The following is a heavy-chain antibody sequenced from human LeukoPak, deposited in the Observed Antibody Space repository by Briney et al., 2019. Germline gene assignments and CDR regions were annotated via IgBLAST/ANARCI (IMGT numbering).Heavy chain of an antibody. Sequence: GASVKVACKVSGYTLTEVSMHWVRQAPGKGHERTGGFDPEDGETIYAQKFQGRVTMTEDTSTDTAYMELSSLRSEDTAVYYCATGLITFGGVIVHWGQGTLVTVSS. D-gene: IGHD3-16*02. CDR3: ATGLITFGGVIVH. CDR1: GYTLTEVS. CDR2: FDPEDGET. V-gene: IGHV1-24*01. J-gene: IGHJ4*02.